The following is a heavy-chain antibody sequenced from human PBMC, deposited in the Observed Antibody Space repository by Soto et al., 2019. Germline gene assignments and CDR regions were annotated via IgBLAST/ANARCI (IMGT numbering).Heavy chain of an antibody. CDR2: IYSSGST. CDR3: ARDYGSGSYYTFGY. CDR1: GGSISYYY. V-gene: IGHV4-4*07. Sequence: SETLSLTCTVSGGSISYYYWNWIRQPAGKGLEWIGRIYSSGSTNYNPSLKSRVSMSIDTSKNQFSLKVRAVTAADTAVYYCARDYGSGSYYTFGYWGQVTQVTVSS. D-gene: IGHD3-10*01. J-gene: IGHJ4*02.